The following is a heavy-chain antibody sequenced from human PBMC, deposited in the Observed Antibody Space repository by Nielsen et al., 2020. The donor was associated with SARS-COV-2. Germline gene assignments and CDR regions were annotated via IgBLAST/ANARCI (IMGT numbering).Heavy chain of an antibody. CDR3: AREDYYDSSGSPRDYYYYGMDV. J-gene: IGHJ6*02. CDR2: INPSGGST. V-gene: IGHV1-46*01. CDR1: GYTFTSYY. D-gene: IGHD3-22*01. Sequence: ASVKVSCKASGYTFTSYYMHWVRQAPGQGLEWMGIINPSGGSTSYAQKFQGRVTMTRDTSTSTVYMELSSLRSEGTAVYYCAREDYYDSSGSPRDYYYYGMDVWGQGTTVTVSS.